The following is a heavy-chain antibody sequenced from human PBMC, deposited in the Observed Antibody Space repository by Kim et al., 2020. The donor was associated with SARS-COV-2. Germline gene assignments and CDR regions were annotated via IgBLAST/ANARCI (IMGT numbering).Heavy chain of an antibody. CDR2: TIPTFVTA. CDR1: GGTFSSYA. CDR3: ARGRVVGGYYSNYYTGL. J-gene: IGHJ6*01. V-gene: IGHV1-69*06. D-gene: IGHD3-3*01. Sequence: SVKVSCKASGGTFSSYAISWVRQAPGKGLGWRGGTIPTFVTANYAKKFRGGATITADKSTGKAYMGLSSRRSKETPVYYCARGRVVGGYYSNYYTGL.